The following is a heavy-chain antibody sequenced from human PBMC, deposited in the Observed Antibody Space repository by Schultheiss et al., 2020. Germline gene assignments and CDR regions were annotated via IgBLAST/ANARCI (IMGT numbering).Heavy chain of an antibody. CDR2: INHSGST. Sequence: SETLSLTCTVSGGSISSYYWSWIRQPPGKGLEWIGEINHSGSTNYNPSLKSRVTISVDTSKNQFSLKLSSVTAADTAVYYCAAGAMDPYYYYGMDVWGQGTTVTVSS. V-gene: IGHV4-34*01. CDR1: GGSISSYY. CDR3: AAGAMDPYYYYGMDV. D-gene: IGHD5-18*01. J-gene: IGHJ6*02.